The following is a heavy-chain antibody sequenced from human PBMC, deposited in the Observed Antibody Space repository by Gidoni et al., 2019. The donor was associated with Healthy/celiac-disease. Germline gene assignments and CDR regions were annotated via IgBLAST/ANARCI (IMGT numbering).Heavy chain of an antibody. CDR3: ARSITMVRGVIGDAFDI. J-gene: IGHJ3*02. D-gene: IGHD3-10*01. CDR1: GGTFSSYA. V-gene: IGHV1-69*01. CDR2: IIPIFGTA. Sequence: SCKASGGTFSSYAISWVRQPPGQGLEWMGGIIPIFGTANYAQKFQGRVTITADESTSTAYMELSSLRSEDTAVYYCARSITMVRGVIGDAFDIWGQGTMVTVSS.